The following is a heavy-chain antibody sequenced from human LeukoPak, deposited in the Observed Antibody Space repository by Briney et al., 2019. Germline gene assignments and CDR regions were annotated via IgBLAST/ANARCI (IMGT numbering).Heavy chain of an antibody. CDR2: IGTAGDT. J-gene: IGHJ4*01. D-gene: IGHD1-7*01. V-gene: IGHV3-13*01. Sequence: GGSLRPSCAASGFTSSTYDIHWVRQARGKGLEWVSSIGTAGDTYYAGSVRGRFTISRENVKNAFYLQMNSLRPGDTAVYYCARGPVVGITGTKGYFDYWGHGTLVTVSS. CDR3: ARGPVVGITGTKGYFDY. CDR1: GFTSSTYD.